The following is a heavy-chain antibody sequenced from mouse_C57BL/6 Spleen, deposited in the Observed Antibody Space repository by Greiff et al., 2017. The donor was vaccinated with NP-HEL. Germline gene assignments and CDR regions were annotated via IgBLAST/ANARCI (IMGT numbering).Heavy chain of an antibody. V-gene: IGHV1-64*01. CDR3: ARYPYDAMDY. J-gene: IGHJ4*01. Sequence: QVQLQQSGAELVKPGASVKLSCKASGYTFTSYWMHWVKQRPGQGLEWIGMIHPNSGSTNYNEKFKSKATLTVDKSSSTAYMQLSSLTSEDSAVYYCARYPYDAMDYWGQGTSVTVSS. CDR2: IHPNSGST. CDR1: GYTFTSYW.